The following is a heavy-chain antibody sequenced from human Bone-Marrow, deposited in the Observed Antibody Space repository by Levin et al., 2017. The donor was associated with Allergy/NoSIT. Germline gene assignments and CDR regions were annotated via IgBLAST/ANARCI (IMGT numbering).Heavy chain of an antibody. CDR3: AKIGPKTTASTRGAFEI. Sequence: GGSLRLSCAASGFTFSSYAMSWVRQAPGKGLEWVSAIHGGGASTYYADSVKGRFTISRDNSKNTLYLQMDSLRAEDTAVYYCAKIGPKTTASTRGAFEIRGLGTMVTVSS. CDR2: IHGGGAST. V-gene: IGHV3-23*01. CDR1: GFTFSSYA. D-gene: IGHD4-17*01. J-gene: IGHJ3*02.